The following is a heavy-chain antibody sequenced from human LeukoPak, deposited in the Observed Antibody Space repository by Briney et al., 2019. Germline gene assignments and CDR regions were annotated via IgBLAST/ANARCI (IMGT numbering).Heavy chain of an antibody. D-gene: IGHD4-11*01. V-gene: IGHV3-21*01. CDR1: GFTISSYTFGSYT. Sequence: PGGSLRLSCAASGFTISSYTFGSYTMNWVRQAPGKGLEWVASIDSTSRYIYYTDSVKGRFTSSKDNANSSLHLQMNSLRAEDTAVYYCARDQDYSKGFDYWGQGTLVTVSS. CDR2: IDSTSRYI. J-gene: IGHJ4*02. CDR3: ARDQDYSKGFDY.